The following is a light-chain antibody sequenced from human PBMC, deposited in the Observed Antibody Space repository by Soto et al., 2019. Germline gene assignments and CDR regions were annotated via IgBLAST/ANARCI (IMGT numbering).Light chain of an antibody. J-gene: IGKJ4*01. CDR1: QSVSSY. Sequence: IVLTQSPATLSLSPGERATLCCRASQSVSSYLAWYQQKPGQAPRLLIYDASNRATGIPARFSGSGSGTDFTLTISSLEPEDFAVYYCQQYNNWPLTFGGGTKVDIK. CDR2: DAS. V-gene: IGKV3-11*01. CDR3: QQYNNWPLT.